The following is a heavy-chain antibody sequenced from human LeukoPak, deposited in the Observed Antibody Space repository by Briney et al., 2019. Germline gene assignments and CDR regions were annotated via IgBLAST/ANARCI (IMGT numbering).Heavy chain of an antibody. CDR3: AKLGRYQLPLDDY. Sequence: GGSLRLSCAASGFTFSTYTMYWVRQAPGKGLEWVSDISGSGDSPYYADSVKGRFTISRDNSRNTLYLRMSSLRADDTAVYYCAKLGRYQLPLDDYWGQGTLVTVSS. D-gene: IGHD2-2*01. CDR2: ISGSGDSP. J-gene: IGHJ4*02. CDR1: GFTFSTYT. V-gene: IGHV3-23*01.